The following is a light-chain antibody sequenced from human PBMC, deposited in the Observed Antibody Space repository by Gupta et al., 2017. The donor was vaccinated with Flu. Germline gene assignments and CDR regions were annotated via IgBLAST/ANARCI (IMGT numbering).Light chain of an antibody. V-gene: IGKV2-30*01. J-gene: IGKJ1*01. CDR1: KRRVYRDGSTS. CDR2: LGS. Sequence: GKPASRSRRESKRRVYRDGSTSLHWFKQRTGKYPRRISYLGSQRESGVTEKFSGRGSGTECTMKISRVEGEDGGVYCGREGEKWHWAFGQGTKVEIK. CDR3: REGEKWHWA.